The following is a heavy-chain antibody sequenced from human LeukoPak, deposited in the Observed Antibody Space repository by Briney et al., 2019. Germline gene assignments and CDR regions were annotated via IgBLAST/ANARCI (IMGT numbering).Heavy chain of an antibody. Sequence: ASVKVSCKASGYTFTSYGISWVRQAPGQGLEWMGWISAYNGNTNYAQKLQGRVTMTRNTSISTAYMELSSLRSEDTAVYYCARGASKGYFDWLFSEGYYFDYWGQGTLVTVSS. V-gene: IGHV1-18*01. J-gene: IGHJ4*02. CDR3: ARGASKGYFDWLFSEGYYFDY. CDR1: GYTFTSYG. D-gene: IGHD3-9*01. CDR2: ISAYNGNT.